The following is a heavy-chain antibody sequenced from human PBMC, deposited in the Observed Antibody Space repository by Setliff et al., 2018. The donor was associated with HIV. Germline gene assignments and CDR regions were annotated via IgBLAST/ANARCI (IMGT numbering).Heavy chain of an antibody. D-gene: IGHD2-2*01. CDR2: ISAYNGNT. V-gene: IGHV1-18*01. J-gene: IGHJ5*02. CDR1: GYTFTSYG. CDR3: ARDSCSSTSCYFDDWFDP. Sequence: ASVKVSCKASGYTFTSYGISWVRQAPGQGLEWMGWISAYNGNTNYAQKLQGRVTMTTDTSTSTAYMELRSLRSDDTAVYYCARDSCSSTSCYFDDWFDPWGQGTLVTVS.